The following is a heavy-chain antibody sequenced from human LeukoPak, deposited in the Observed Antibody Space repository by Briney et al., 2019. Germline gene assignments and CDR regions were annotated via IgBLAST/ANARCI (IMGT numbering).Heavy chain of an antibody. CDR3: ARELSSSGYYFDS. J-gene: IGHJ4*02. Sequence: GGSLRLSCEASGFSLTNYGMDWVRQAPGKGLEWVSSISSSSAYIWYADSVRGRFTISRDKAKNSLYLQMNSLRVEDTAVYYCARELSSSGYYFDSWGQGNLVTVSS. CDR2: ISSSSAYI. D-gene: IGHD5-18*01. CDR1: GFSLTNYG. V-gene: IGHV3-21*01.